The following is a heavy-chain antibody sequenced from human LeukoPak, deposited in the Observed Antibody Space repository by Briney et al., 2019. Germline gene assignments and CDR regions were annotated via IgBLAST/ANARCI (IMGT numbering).Heavy chain of an antibody. Sequence: GGSLRLSCAASGFTFSSYAMSWVRQAPGKGLEWVSAISGSGGSTHYADSVKGRFTISRDNSKNTLYLQMNSLRAEDTAVYYCAKDLLRHGSGWTLDYWGQGTLVTVSS. CDR3: AKDLLRHGSGWTLDY. CDR2: ISGSGGST. V-gene: IGHV3-23*01. D-gene: IGHD6-19*01. CDR1: GFTFSSYA. J-gene: IGHJ4*02.